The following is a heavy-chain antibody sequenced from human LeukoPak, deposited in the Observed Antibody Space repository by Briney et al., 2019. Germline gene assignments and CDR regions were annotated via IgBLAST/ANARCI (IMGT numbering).Heavy chain of an antibody. D-gene: IGHD3-16*01. J-gene: IGHJ5*02. CDR3: AKDYDDYIWGSSSPAS. Sequence: GGSLRLSCAASGFSFSSYVVTWVRQAPGKGLELVSLISGSGGSTYYTDSVRGRFTISRDNSKKTLHPHMNSLRPEDTAVYYCAKDYDDYIWGSSSPASWGQGTLVIVSS. CDR1: GFSFSSYV. V-gene: IGHV3-23*01. CDR2: ISGSGGST.